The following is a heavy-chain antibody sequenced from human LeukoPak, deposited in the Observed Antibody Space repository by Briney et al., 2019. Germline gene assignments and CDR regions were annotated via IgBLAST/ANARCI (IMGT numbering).Heavy chain of an antibody. V-gene: IGHV4-4*02. CDR3: ARGKTYYDILTGYSSYYYGMDV. CDR1: GGSISSNNW. CDR2: IYHSGRS. J-gene: IGHJ6*02. D-gene: IGHD3-9*01. Sequence: SGTLSLTCAVSGGSISSNNWWSWIRQHPGRGLEWIGYIYHSGRSYYNPSLKSRITMSVDTSKNQFSLNLSSVTAADTAVYYCARGKTYYDILTGYSSYYYGMDVWGQGTTVTVSS.